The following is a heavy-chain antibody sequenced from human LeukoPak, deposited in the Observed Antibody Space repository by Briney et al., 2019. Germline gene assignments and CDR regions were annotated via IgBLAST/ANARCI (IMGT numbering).Heavy chain of an antibody. CDR2: FDPEDGET. J-gene: IGHJ4*02. CDR3: ATPSDYVVFGGLNN. D-gene: IGHD3-16*01. Sequence: ASVKVSCKVSGYTLTELSMHWVRQAPGKGREWMGGFDPEDGETIYAQKFQGRVTMTEDTSTDTAYMELSSLRSEDTAVYYCATPSDYVVFGGLNNWGQGTLVTVSS. V-gene: IGHV1-24*01. CDR1: GYTLTELS.